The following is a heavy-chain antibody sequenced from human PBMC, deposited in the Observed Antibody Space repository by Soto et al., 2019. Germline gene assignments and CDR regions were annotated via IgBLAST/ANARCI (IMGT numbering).Heavy chain of an antibody. CDR2: ISATGGST. J-gene: IGHJ4*02. Sequence: GGSLRLSCAASGFTFNNYVMNWVRQAPGKGLEWVATISATGGSTYYADSVKGRFTISRDNSKNTLYLQMNGLRVEDTAVYYCAKDRLAGNFDYWGQGTQVTVSS. CDR1: GFTFNNYV. V-gene: IGHV3-23*01. CDR3: AKDRLAGNFDY.